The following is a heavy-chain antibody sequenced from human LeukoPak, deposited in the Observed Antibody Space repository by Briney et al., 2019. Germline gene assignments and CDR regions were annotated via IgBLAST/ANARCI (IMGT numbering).Heavy chain of an antibody. D-gene: IGHD6-19*01. Sequence: PGGSLRLSCAASGFTFSDYYMSWIRQAPGKGLEWVSAISGSGGSTYYADSVKGRFTIPRDNSKNTLYLQMNSLRAEDTAVYYCAKEGPWFSYSSGWLDYWGQGTLVTVSS. CDR1: GFTFSDYY. CDR3: AKEGPWFSYSSGWLDY. V-gene: IGHV3-23*01. J-gene: IGHJ4*02. CDR2: ISGSGGST.